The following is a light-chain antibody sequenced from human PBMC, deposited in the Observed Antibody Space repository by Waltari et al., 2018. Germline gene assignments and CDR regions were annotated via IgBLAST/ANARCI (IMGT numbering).Light chain of an antibody. Sequence: IQMTQSPSSLSASVGDRVTITCQASHDITNYLNWYQQQPGKAPRLLIYDASNVQTGVPSRFSGSRSGTEFTLTISSLQPEDSATYYCQQYDIVPWNFGGGTKVEIK. CDR2: DAS. V-gene: IGKV1-33*01. CDR1: HDITNY. CDR3: QQYDIVPWN. J-gene: IGKJ4*01.